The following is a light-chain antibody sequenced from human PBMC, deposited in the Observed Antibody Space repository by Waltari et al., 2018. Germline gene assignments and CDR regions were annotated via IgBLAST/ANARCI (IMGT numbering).Light chain of an antibody. J-gene: IGLJ3*02. Sequence: QLVLTQSPSASASLGASVNLTCTLSSGHSNNAIAWHQQQPEKGPGYLMRVNSDGRHNKGDGIPDGFSGSSSIAARYLTISSLQSEAEADCYCQPWGTGIWVFGGGTKLTVL. CDR1: SGHSNNA. V-gene: IGLV4-69*02. CDR2: VNSDGRH. CDR3: QPWGTGIWV.